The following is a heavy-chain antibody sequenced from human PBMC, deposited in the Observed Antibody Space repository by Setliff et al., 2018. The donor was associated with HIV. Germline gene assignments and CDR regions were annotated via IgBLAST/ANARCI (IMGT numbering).Heavy chain of an antibody. J-gene: IGHJ4*02. D-gene: IGHD2-15*01. CDR1: GFSLSTSGVG. Sequence: KSGPTLVNPTQTLTLTCTFSGFSLSTSGVGVGWIRQPPGKALEWLALIYWDDDKRYSPSLKRRLTITKDTSKNQVVLTMTNMDTVETATYYCAHSPEFYSSIVWGQGTLVTVSS. CDR2: IYWDDDK. CDR3: AHSPEFYSSIV. V-gene: IGHV2-5*02.